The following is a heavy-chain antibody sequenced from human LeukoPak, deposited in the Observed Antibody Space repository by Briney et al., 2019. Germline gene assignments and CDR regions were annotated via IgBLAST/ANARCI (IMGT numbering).Heavy chain of an antibody. CDR2: IYPGDSDT. CDR3: ARHPYSSGWHFDY. V-gene: IGHV5-51*01. D-gene: IGHD6-19*01. J-gene: IGHJ4*02. CDR1: GYSFTSYW. Sequence: GESLEISCKGSGYSFTSYWIGWVRQMPGKGLEWMGIIYPGDSDTRYSPSFQGQVTISADKSISTAYLQWSSLKASDTAMHCCARHPYSSGWHFDYWGQGTLVTVSS.